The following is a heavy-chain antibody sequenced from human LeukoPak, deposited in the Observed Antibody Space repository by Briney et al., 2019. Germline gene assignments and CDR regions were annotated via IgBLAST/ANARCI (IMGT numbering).Heavy chain of an antibody. CDR1: GGSISSYY. CDR3: ARVKAAAGRVVGYFDY. J-gene: IGHJ4*02. CDR2: IYYSGST. V-gene: IGHV4-59*01. Sequence: SETLSLTCTVSGGSISSYYWSWIRQPPGKGLEWIGYIYYSGSTNYNPSLKSRVTISVDTSKNQFSLKLSSVTAADTAVYYCARVKAAAGRVVGYFDYWGRGTLVTVSS. D-gene: IGHD6-13*01.